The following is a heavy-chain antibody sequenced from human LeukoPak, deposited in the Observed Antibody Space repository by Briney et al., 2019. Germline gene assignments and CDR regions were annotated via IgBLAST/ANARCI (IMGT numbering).Heavy chain of an antibody. J-gene: IGHJ6*02. CDR2: IYPGDSDT. CDR1: GYSFTSYW. CDR3: ARQRGGYSYGYPYYYGMDV. D-gene: IGHD5-18*01. Sequence: GESLKISCKGSGYSFTSYWIGWVRQMPGKGLEWMGIIYPGDSDTRYSPSFQGQVTISADKSISTAYLQWSSLKASDTATYYCARQRGGYSYGYPYYYGMDVWGQGTTVTVSS. V-gene: IGHV5-51*01.